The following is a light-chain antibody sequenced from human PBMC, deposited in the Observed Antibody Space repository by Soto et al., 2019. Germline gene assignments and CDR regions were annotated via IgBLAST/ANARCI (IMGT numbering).Light chain of an antibody. CDR2: DAS. V-gene: IGKV1-33*01. CDR1: QDISQY. Sequence: LTASVGANDTNTSKASQDISQYLNWYQQKPGKALKLLIYDASNLHPGVPSRFRVSGSGTEFSFNITRRKTEDVATYYCQESDDLMITFGRGTRLEIK. CDR3: QESDDLMIT. J-gene: IGKJ5*01.